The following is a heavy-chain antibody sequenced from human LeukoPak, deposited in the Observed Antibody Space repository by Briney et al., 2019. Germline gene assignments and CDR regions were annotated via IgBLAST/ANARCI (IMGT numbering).Heavy chain of an antibody. CDR3: ARIPYSSSSRGWFDP. CDR1: GYTFTGYY. V-gene: IGHV1-2*02. CDR2: INPNSGGT. Sequence: ASVKVSCKASGYTFTGYYMHWVRQAPGQGLEWMGWINPNSGGTNYAQKFQGRVTMTRDTSISTAYMELSRLRFDDTAVYYCARIPYSSSSRGWFDPWGQGTLVTVSS. D-gene: IGHD6-13*01. J-gene: IGHJ5*02.